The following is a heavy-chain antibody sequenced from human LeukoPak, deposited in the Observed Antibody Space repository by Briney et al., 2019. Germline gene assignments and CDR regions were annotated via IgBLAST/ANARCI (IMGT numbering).Heavy chain of an antibody. V-gene: IGHV1-69*13. D-gene: IGHD6-13*01. CDR2: IIPIFGTA. CDR3: ARGGQQLVRRTIDY. CDR1: GGTFSSYA. J-gene: IGHJ4*02. Sequence: SVKVSCKASGGTFSSYAISWVRQAPGQGLEWMGGIIPIFGTANYAQKFQGRVTITADESTSTAYMELSSLRSEDTAVYYCARGGQQLVRRTIDYWGQGTLVTVSS.